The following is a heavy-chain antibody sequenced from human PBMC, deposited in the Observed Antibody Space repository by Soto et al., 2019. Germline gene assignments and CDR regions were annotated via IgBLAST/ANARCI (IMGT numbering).Heavy chain of an antibody. CDR1: GYTFTSYG. J-gene: IGHJ4*02. D-gene: IGHD1-26*01. CDR3: ARDLTYSGSYYGDY. CDR2: ISAYNGNT. V-gene: IGHV1-18*01. Sequence: ASVQVSCKASGYTFTSYGISWVRQAPGQGLEWMGWISAYNGNTNYAQKLQGRVTMTTDTSTSTAYMELRSLGSDDTAVYYCARDLTYSGSYYGDYWGQGTLVTVSS.